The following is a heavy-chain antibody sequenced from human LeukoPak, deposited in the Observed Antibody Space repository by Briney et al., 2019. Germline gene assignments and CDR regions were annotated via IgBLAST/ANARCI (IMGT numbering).Heavy chain of an antibody. V-gene: IGHV3-7*01. CDR2: IKRDGSDK. J-gene: IGHJ4*02. Sequence: GGSLRLSCAASGFTFNNYWMSWVRQAPGKGLEWLANIKRDGSDKYYVGSVEGRFTISRDNAKNSLYLQMSSLRAEDTAMYYCTREDHSNYNYWGQGTLVTVSS. CDR1: GFTFNNYW. CDR3: TREDHSNYNY. D-gene: IGHD4-11*01.